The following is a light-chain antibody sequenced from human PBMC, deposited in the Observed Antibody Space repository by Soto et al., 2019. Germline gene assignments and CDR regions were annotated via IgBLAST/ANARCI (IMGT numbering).Light chain of an antibody. CDR2: DVS. CDR3: CSYAGSYTLV. V-gene: IGLV2-11*01. CDR1: SSDVGGYHY. J-gene: IGLJ2*01. Sequence: QSALTQPRSVSGSPGQSVTISCTGTSSDVGGYHYVSWYQQHPGKAPKLMIYDVSKRPSGVPDRFSGSKSGNTASLTIAGLQAEYEADYYCCSYAGSYTLVFGGGTQLTVL.